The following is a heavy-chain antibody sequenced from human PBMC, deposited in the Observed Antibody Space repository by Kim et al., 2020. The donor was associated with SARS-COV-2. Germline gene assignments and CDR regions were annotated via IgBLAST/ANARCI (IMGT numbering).Heavy chain of an antibody. V-gene: IGHV3-11*04. J-gene: IGHJ6*02. Sequence: YYGDWVKGRFTSSRDSAKNSMYLQRHSLRAEDTAVYFCARGTGKYYYGMDVWGPGTTVTVSS. D-gene: IGHD1-1*01. CDR3: ARGTGKYYYGMDV.